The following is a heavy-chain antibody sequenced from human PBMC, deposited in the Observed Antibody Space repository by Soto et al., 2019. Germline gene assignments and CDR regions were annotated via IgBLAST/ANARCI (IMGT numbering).Heavy chain of an antibody. CDR3: ARDNGIEGSFDP. J-gene: IGHJ5*02. V-gene: IGHV3-48*02. Sequence: GSLRLSCAASGFTFSTYSMNWVRQAPGKGLEWIAYITSSSSTMFYADSVKGRFTISRDNAKNSLYLQMNSLRDEDTCVYYCARDNGIEGSFDPWGQGTLVTVSS. CDR2: ITSSSSTM. CDR1: GFTFSTYS.